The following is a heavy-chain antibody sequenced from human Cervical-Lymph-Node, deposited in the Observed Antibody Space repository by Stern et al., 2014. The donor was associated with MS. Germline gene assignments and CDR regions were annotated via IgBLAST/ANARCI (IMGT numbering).Heavy chain of an antibody. D-gene: IGHD6-13*01. V-gene: IGHV7-4-1*02. CDR2: INTKTGNP. CDR3: ARSQPFSY. Sequence: VQLVESGSELKQPGASVTVACRVSGSTFTASSISWVRKAPGRGLEWMGWINTKTGNPTYALDFTGRFVFSLDTSVSTAFLQISSLKADDTAVYYCARSQPFSYWGQGTLVTVSP. CDR1: GSTFTASS. J-gene: IGHJ4*02.